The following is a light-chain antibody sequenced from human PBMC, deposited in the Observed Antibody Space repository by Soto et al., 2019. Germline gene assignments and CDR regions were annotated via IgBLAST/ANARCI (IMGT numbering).Light chain of an antibody. J-gene: IGLJ1*01. CDR3: NSYTSTSTYV. CDR1: SSDVGDYNS. CDR2: DVS. V-gene: IGLV2-11*01. Sequence: QSVLTQPRSVSGSPGQSVTVSCIGTSSDVGDYNSVSWYQQHPGKAPKLMIYDVSKRPSGVPDRFSGSKSGNTASLTISGLQAEDEADYYCNSYTSTSTYVFGTGTKVTVL.